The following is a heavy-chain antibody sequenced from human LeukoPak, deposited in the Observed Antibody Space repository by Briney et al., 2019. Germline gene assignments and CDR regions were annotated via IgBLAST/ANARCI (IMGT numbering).Heavy chain of an antibody. J-gene: IGHJ3*02. Sequence: ASVKLSCKAFGYTFTGYYMHWVRQAPGQGLEWLGWINPNSGGTNYAQTLQVRVTMTRDTSTSTGYMEMSRLRSYDTAVCYCVRTEVEGRQRRGSAFDIWGKGTMVTVSS. CDR3: VRTEVEGRQRRGSAFDI. V-gene: IGHV1-2*02. CDR2: INPNSGGT. D-gene: IGHD3-16*01. CDR1: GYTFTGYY.